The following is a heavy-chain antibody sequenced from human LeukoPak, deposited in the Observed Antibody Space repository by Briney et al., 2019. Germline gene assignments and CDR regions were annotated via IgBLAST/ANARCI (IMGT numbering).Heavy chain of an antibody. Sequence: GGSLRLSCAASGFTVSTNSMTWVRQAPGKGLEWVSTIYSGGATYYAASVMGGFTISSHNSRNTLYFQINSLIAEDTAVDYGARVDTVIAYYFDLWGQGTVVTVSS. CDR3: ARVDTVIAYYFDL. D-gene: IGHD5-18*01. CDR2: IYSGGAT. J-gene: IGHJ4*02. CDR1: GFTVSTNS. V-gene: IGHV3-53*04.